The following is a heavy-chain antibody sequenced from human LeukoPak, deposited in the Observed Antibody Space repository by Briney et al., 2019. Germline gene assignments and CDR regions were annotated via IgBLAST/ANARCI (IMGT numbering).Heavy chain of an antibody. CDR1: GGSISSGSYY. Sequence: SETLSLTCTVSGGSISSGSYYWSWIRQPAGKGLEWIGRIYTSGSTNYNPSLKSRVTISVDTSKNQFSLKLSSVTAADTAVYYCASWGKGSNWFDPWGQGTLVTVSS. CDR3: ASWGKGSNWFDP. V-gene: IGHV4-61*02. D-gene: IGHD3-16*01. CDR2: IYTSGST. J-gene: IGHJ5*02.